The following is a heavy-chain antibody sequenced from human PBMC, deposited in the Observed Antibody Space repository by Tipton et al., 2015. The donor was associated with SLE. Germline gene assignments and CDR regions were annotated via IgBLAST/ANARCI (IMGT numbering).Heavy chain of an antibody. Sequence: QVQLVQSGPEVKKPGSSVRVSCKTSGGTFTNYAFNWVRQALGQGLEWVGKIVPLFGTTDYAPNFQGRVTFTADKSTKTAYMEVSSLASADSAVYYCSAASSPRDYYMDVWGKGTAVSVSS. D-gene: IGHD2-2*01. CDR1: GGTFTNYA. J-gene: IGHJ6*03. CDR2: IVPLFGTT. CDR3: SAASSPRDYYMDV. V-gene: IGHV1-69*06.